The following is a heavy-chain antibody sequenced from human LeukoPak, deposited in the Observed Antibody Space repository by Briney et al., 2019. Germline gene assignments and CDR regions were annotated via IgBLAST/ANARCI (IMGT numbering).Heavy chain of an antibody. CDR3: ASLYSSSWYDYYYYGMDV. CDR2: IYYSGST. Sequence: PSETLSLTCTVSGGSISSSSYYWGWIRQPPGKGLEWIGSIYYSGSTYYNPSLKSRVTISVDTSKNQFSLKLSSVTAADTAVYYCASLYSSSWYDYYYYGMDVWGQGTTVTVSS. J-gene: IGHJ6*02. V-gene: IGHV4-39*07. D-gene: IGHD6-13*01. CDR1: GGSISSSSYY.